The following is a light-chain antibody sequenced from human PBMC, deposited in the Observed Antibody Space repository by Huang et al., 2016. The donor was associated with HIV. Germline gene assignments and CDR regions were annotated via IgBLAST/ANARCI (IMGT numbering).Light chain of an antibody. CDR2: SAY. V-gene: IGKV1-27*01. J-gene: IGKJ1*01. CDR3: QKYKDAPPT. Sequence: DIQMTQSPASLSASVGDRVTITCRASHGISNYLAWYQQKPGKAPQLLIHSAYRLQSGVASRFSGSGSGTDFTLTISSLQPEDVGTYFCQKYKDAPPTFGQGTKVEI. CDR1: HGISNY.